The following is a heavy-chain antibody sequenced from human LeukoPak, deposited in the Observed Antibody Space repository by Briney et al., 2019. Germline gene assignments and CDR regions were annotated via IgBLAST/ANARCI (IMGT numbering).Heavy chain of an antibody. D-gene: IGHD6-19*01. J-gene: IGHJ6*02. CDR1: GYTFSGHY. V-gene: IGHV1-2*02. Sequence: ASVKVSCKASGYTFSGHYLLWVRQAPGHGPEYVGWINPDTGGTNYAQKFQGRVTMTRDTSISTAYMELSRLRSDDTAVYYCARVGWLVQGYGMDVWGQGTTVTVSS. CDR2: INPDTGGT. CDR3: ARVGWLVQGYGMDV.